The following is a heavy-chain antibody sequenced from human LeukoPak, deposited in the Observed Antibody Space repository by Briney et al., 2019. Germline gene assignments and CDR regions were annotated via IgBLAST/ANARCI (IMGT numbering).Heavy chain of an antibody. CDR2: IRSGGSTV. V-gene: IGHV3-11*04. Sequence: GGSLRLSCAASGFTFSDYYVSWIRQAPGKGLEWVSYIRSGGSTVYYADSVKGRFTISRDNAKNALYLQMNSLRAEDTAVYYCARDPAWAFIVRATTLSFDYWGQGTLVTVSS. CDR1: GFTFSDYY. J-gene: IGHJ4*02. D-gene: IGHD1-26*01. CDR3: ARDPAWAFIVRATTLSFDY.